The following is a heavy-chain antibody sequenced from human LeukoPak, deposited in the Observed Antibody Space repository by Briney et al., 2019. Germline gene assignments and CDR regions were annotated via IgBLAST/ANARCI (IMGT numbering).Heavy chain of an antibody. Sequence: GESLKISCKGSGYSFTSYWIGWVRLLPGKGLEWMGIIYPGDSDTTYSPSFQGQVTISADKSISTAYLQWSSLKASDTAMYYCARRLGYCTNGVCPHYYYYMDVWGKGTTVTVSS. D-gene: IGHD2-8*01. J-gene: IGHJ6*03. CDR1: GYSFTSYW. V-gene: IGHV5-51*01. CDR3: ARRLGYCTNGVCPHYYYYMDV. CDR2: IYPGDSDT.